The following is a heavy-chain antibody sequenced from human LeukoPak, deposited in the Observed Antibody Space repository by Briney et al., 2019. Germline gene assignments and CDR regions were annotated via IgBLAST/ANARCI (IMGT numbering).Heavy chain of an antibody. CDR3: ARNRRDILTGYYSLYFDY. CDR2: INHSGST. J-gene: IGHJ4*02. CDR1: GGSFSGYY. V-gene: IGHV4-34*01. Sequence: PSETLSLTCAVYGGSFSGYYWSWIRQPPGKGLEWIGEINHSGSTNYNPSLKSRVTISVDTSKNQFSLKLSSVTAADTAVYYCARNRRDILTGYYSLYFDYWGQGTLVTVSS. D-gene: IGHD3-9*01.